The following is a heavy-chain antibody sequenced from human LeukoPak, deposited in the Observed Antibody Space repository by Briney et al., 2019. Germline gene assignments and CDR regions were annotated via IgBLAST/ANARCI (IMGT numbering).Heavy chain of an antibody. V-gene: IGHV4-59*01. Sequence: SETLSLTCTVSGGSISSYYWSWIRQPPGKGLEWIGYIYDSGSTNYNPSLKSRVTISVDTSKNQFSLKLSSVTAADTAVYYCARHITMIRTAFDIWGQGTMVTVSS. CDR1: GGSISSYY. J-gene: IGHJ3*02. D-gene: IGHD3-10*01. CDR2: IYDSGST. CDR3: ARHITMIRTAFDI.